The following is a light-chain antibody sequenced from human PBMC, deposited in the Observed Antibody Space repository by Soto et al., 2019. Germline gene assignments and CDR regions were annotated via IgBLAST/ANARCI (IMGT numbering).Light chain of an antibody. CDR2: GAS. V-gene: IGKV3-15*01. CDR1: QSVSSN. CDR3: QQYNNWPPLT. Sequence: EIVMTQSPAPLSVSPGERATLSCRASQSVSSNLAWYQQKPGQALRLSISGASTRATGLTARFSGSGSGTEFTLTNSSLQSEDFAEYYCQQYNNWPPLTFGHGTKVEI. J-gene: IGKJ1*01.